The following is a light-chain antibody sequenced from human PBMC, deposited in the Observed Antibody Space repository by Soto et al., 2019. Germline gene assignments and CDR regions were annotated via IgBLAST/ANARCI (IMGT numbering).Light chain of an antibody. J-gene: IGKJ4*01. V-gene: IGKV1-39*01. CDR2: GAS. Sequence: DIHMTQSPSSLSASVGDTVTITCRASQNIDMYLNWYQQKPGKAPRVLISGASTRATGIPAGFSGSGSGTEFTLSISSLQSEDFAIYYCQQYNNWPLTFGGGTKVDIK. CDR1: QNIDMY. CDR3: QQYNNWPLT.